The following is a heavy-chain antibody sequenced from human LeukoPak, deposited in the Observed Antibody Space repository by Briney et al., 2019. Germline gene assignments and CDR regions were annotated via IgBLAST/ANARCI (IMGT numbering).Heavy chain of an antibody. Sequence: SETLSLTCTVSGYSISSGYYWGWIRQPPGKGLEWIGSIYHSGSTYYNPSLKSRVTISVDTSKNQFSLKLSSVTAADTAVYYCAREGGRGLLWFGELPSFWGQETLVTVSS. J-gene: IGHJ4*02. V-gene: IGHV4-38-2*02. CDR3: AREGGRGLLWFGELPSF. CDR1: GYSISSGYY. CDR2: IYHSGST. D-gene: IGHD3-10*01.